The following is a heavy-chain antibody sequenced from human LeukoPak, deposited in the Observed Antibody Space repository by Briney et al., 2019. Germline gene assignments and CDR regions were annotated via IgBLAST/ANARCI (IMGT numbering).Heavy chain of an antibody. CDR1: EGTFSSYA. D-gene: IGHD6-6*01. CDR3: ARGIAARRPEFDP. V-gene: IGHV1-69*01. Sequence: ASVKVSCKAFEGTFSSYAISWVRQAPGQGLEWMGGIIPIFGTANYAQKFQGRVTITADESTSTAYMELSSLRSEDTAVYYCARGIAARRPEFDPWGQGTLVTVSS. CDR2: IIPIFGTA. J-gene: IGHJ5*02.